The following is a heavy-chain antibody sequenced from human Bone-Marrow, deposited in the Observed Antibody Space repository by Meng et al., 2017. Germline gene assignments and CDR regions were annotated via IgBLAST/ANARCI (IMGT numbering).Heavy chain of an antibody. Sequence: QVQLQESGPGLVKPSGTLSLTCAVSGGSISSSNWWSWVRQPPGKGLEWIGEIYHSGSTNYNPSLKSRVTISVDKSKNQFSLQLNSVTPEDTAVYYCVATMVRGVIIRGAFDIWGQGTMVTVSS. CDR2: IYHSGST. D-gene: IGHD3-10*01. J-gene: IGHJ3*02. CDR1: GGSISSSNW. V-gene: IGHV4-4*02. CDR3: VATMVRGVIIRGAFDI.